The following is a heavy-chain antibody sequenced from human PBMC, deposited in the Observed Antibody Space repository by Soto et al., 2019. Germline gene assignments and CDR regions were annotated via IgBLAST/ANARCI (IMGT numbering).Heavy chain of an antibody. J-gene: IGHJ4*02. Sequence: ASVKVSCKASGYTFTSYYMHWERQAPGQGLEWMGIINPSGGSTSYAQNFQGRVTMTTDTSTSTAYMELRSLRSDDTAVYYCARDPALGGPFDYWGQGTLVTVSS. D-gene: IGHD3-16*01. CDR3: ARDPALGGPFDY. CDR2: INPSGGST. V-gene: IGHV1-46*01. CDR1: GYTFTSYY.